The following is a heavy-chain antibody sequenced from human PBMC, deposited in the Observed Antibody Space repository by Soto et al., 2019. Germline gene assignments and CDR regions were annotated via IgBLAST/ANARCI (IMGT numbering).Heavy chain of an antibody. V-gene: IGHV4-59*01. J-gene: IGHJ5*02. CDR3: ARARGGHYFDWFLSPGDLLAS. CDR1: GGSISSYY. Sequence: SGNLSLTCTVSGGSISSYYWSWIRQPPGKGLEWIGYIYYSGSTNYYPSLKSRVTISVDTSKNQFSLKLSSVTAADTAVYYCARARGGHYFDWFLSPGDLLASWGQRSLV. D-gene: IGHD3-9*01. CDR2: IYYSGST.